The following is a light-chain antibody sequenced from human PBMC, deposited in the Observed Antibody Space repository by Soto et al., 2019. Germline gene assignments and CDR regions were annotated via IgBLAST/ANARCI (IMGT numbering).Light chain of an antibody. V-gene: IGLV5-45*03. Sequence: QTVVTQPSSLSASPGASASLTCTLRSGINVGTYRIYWYQQKPGSPPQYLLRYKSDSDNQQGSGVPSRFSGSKDGSANAGILLISGLQSEDEADYYCMIWHNRGSVFGGGTKLTVL. J-gene: IGLJ2*01. CDR3: MIWHNRGSV. CDR1: SGINVGTYR. CDR2: YKSDSDN.